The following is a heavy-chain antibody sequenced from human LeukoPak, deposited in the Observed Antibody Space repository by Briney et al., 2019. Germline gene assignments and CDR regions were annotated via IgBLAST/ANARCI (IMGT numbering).Heavy chain of an antibody. J-gene: IGHJ5*02. CDR1: GFTLRSSW. CDR3: ARGKRRFDP. D-gene: IGHD3-10*01. Sequence: GGSLRLSCAASGFTLRSSWMTWVRQTPGKGLECVANIKQDGSEKSYVDSAKGRFTISRDNTKNSLFLQMNSLRDGDTAVYYCARGKRRFDPWGQGTLVTVSS. CDR2: IKQDGSEK. V-gene: IGHV3-7*03.